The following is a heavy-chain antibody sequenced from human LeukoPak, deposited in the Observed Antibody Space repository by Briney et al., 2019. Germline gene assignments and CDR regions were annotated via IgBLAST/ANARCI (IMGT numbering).Heavy chain of an antibody. J-gene: IGHJ4*02. V-gene: IGHV3-20*04. CDR2: INWNGGRT. CDR1: GFTFSSYA. CDR3: AGSKPFRRPSGFDY. Sequence: GGSLRLSCAVSGFTFSSYAMSWVRQAPGKGLEWVSDINWNGGRTGYADSVKGRFTISRDNAKNSLYLQMNTLRAEDTALYYCAGSKPFRRPSGFDYWGQGTLVTVSS. D-gene: IGHD1-14*01.